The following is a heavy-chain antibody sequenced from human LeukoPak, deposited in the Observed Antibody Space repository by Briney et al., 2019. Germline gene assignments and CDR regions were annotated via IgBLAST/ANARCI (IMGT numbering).Heavy chain of an antibody. CDR2: ISGSGGST. V-gene: IGHV3-23*01. CDR1: GLTFGSYA. D-gene: IGHD3-10*01. CDR3: AKDLLWFGELSGWFDP. Sequence: HSGGSLRLSCAASGLTFGSYAMSWVRQAPGKGLEWVSAISGSGGSTYYADSVKGRFTISRDNSKNTLYLQMNSLRAEDTAVYYCAKDLLWFGELSGWFDPWGQGTLVTVSS. J-gene: IGHJ5*02.